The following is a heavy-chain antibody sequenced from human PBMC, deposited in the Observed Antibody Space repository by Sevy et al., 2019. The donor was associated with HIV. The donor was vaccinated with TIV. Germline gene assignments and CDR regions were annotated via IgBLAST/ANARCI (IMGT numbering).Heavy chain of an antibody. J-gene: IGHJ5*02. CDR3: ARARVVAANWFDP. Sequence: GGSLRLSCAASGFTFSSYAMHWVRQAPGKGLEWVAVISYDGSNKYYADSVKGRFTISRDNAKNTLYLQMNGLGAEDTAVYYCARARVVAANWFDPWGQGTLVTVSS. D-gene: IGHD2-15*01. CDR2: ISYDGSNK. V-gene: IGHV3-30-3*01. CDR1: GFTFSSYA.